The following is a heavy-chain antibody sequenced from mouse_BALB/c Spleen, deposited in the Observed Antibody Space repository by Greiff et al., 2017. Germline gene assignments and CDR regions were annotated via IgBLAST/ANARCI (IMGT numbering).Heavy chain of an antibody. V-gene: IGHV1S34*01. CDR1: GYSFTGYY. CDR2: ISCYNGAT. J-gene: IGHJ4*01. D-gene: IGHD2-2*01. Sequence: LVKTGASVKISCKASGYSFTGYYMHWVKQSHGKSLEWIGYISCYNGATSYNQKFKGKATFTVDTSSSTAYMQFNSLTSEDSAVYYCARSDYGYDYYAMDYWGQGTSVTVSS. CDR3: ARSDYGYDYYAMDY.